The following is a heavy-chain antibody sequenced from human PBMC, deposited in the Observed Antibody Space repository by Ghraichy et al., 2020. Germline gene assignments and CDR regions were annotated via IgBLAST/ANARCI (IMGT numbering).Heavy chain of an antibody. CDR1: GFTFSSYS. D-gene: IGHD3-9*01. J-gene: IGHJ3*02. CDR3: AREMPYYDILTGYPNQDAFDI. CDR2: ISSSSSYI. Sequence: GGSLRLSCAASGFTFSSYSMNWVRQAPGKGLEWVSSISSSSSYIYYADSVKGRFTISRDNAKNSLYLQMNSLRAEDTAVYYCAREMPYYDILTGYPNQDAFDIWGQGTMVTVSS. V-gene: IGHV3-21*01.